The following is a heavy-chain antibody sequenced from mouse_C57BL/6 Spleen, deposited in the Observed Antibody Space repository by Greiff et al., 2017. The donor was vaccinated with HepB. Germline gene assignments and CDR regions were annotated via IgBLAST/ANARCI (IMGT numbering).Heavy chain of an antibody. J-gene: IGHJ2*01. CDR1: GYAFSSSW. V-gene: IGHV1-82*01. CDR3: ARFDYSNWFDY. D-gene: IGHD2-5*01. Sequence: VQRVESGPELVKPGASVKISCKASGYAFSSSWMNWVKQRPGKGLEWIGRNYPGDGDTNYNGKFKGKATLTADKSSSTAYMQLSSLTSEDSAVYFCARFDYSNWFDYWGQGTTLTVSS. CDR2: NYPGDGDT.